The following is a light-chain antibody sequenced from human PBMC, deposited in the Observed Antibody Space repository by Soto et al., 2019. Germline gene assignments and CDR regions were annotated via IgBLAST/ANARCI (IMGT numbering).Light chain of an antibody. J-gene: IGKJ2*01. CDR1: QSISSY. CDR2: AAS. Sequence: DIQMTQSPSSLSASVGDRVTITCRASQSISSYLNWYQQKPGRAPGLLIFAASILQSGVPSRFSGSRSATDSTLTIRSLQPEDFATYYFQHCYSTPYTFGQGTKLQIK. V-gene: IGKV1-39*01. CDR3: QHCYSTPYT.